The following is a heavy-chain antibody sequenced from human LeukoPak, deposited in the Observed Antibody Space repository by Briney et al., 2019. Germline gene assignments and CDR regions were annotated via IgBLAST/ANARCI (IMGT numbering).Heavy chain of an antibody. Sequence: PGGSLRLSCAASGFTFSDYAMHWVRQAPGKGLEWVAVISYDGKNKYSADSVKGRFTISRDNSRNTLYLQMNSLRAEDTAVYFCAKRGVVVRVVLVGFHKEAYYFDSWGQGALVTVSS. CDR1: GFTFSDYA. J-gene: IGHJ4*02. D-gene: IGHD3-10*01. V-gene: IGHV3-30*18. CDR3: AKRGVVVRVVLVGFHKEAYYFDS. CDR2: ISYDGKNK.